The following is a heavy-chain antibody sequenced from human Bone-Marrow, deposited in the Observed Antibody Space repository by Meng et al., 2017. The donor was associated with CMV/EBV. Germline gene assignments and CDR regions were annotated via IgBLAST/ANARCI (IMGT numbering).Heavy chain of an antibody. J-gene: IGHJ4*02. Sequence: ASVKVSCKASGYTFTGYYMHWVRQAPGQGLEWMGWINPNSGNTNYAQKLQGRVTMTTDTSTSTAYMELRSLRSDDTAVYYCARVVVPAGRFYYFDYWGQGTLVTVSS. CDR3: ARVVVPAGRFYYFDY. CDR2: INPNSGNT. V-gene: IGHV1-18*04. D-gene: IGHD2-2*01. CDR1: GYTFTGYY.